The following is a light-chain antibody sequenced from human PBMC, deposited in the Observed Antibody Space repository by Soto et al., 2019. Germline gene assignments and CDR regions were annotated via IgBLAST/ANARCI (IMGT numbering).Light chain of an antibody. V-gene: IGKV3-20*01. Sequence: EIVLTQSPGTLSLSPGERVTLSCRASQSVSSSSLAWYQQKPGQAPRLLIYAASSRATGIPDRFSGSGSRTDFTLTISRLEPEDFAVYSCQQYDTSPPTFGQGTKVDIK. CDR2: AAS. J-gene: IGKJ1*01. CDR3: QQYDTSPPT. CDR1: QSVSSSS.